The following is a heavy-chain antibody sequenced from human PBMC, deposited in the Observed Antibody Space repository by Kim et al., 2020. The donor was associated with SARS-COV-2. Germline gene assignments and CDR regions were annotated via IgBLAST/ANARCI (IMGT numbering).Heavy chain of an antibody. D-gene: IGHD3-16*02. V-gene: IGHV2-70*01. CDR3: ARSCTFGGVIAPDY. J-gene: IGHJ4*02. Sequence: SGPTLVNPTQTLTLTCTFSGFSLSTSGMCVSWIRQPPGKALEWLALIDWDDDKYYSTPLKTRLTISKDTSKNQVVLTMTNMDPVDTATYYCARSCTFGGVIAPDYWGQGTLVTVSS. CDR1: GFSLSTSGMC. CDR2: IDWDDDK.